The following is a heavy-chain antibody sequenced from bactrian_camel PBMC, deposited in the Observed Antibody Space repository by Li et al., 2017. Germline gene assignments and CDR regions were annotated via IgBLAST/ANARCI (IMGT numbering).Heavy chain of an antibody. Sequence: VQLVESGGGSVQAGGSLRLSCTASGFTFDGADMGWTRQAPGNECELVSTIRSDGSTYYTDSVKGRFTISQDNAKNTVYLQMNSLKPEDTAVYYCAAEEPLDCYDGSLLVAGYNYWGQGTQVTVS. CDR3: AAEEPLDCYDGSLLVAGYNY. D-gene: IGHD4*01. CDR1: GFTFDGAD. V-gene: IGHV3S55*01. CDR2: IRSDGST. J-gene: IGHJ4*01.